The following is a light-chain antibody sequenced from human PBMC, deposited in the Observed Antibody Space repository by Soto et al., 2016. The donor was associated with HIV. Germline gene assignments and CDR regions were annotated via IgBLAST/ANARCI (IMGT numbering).Light chain of an antibody. CDR2: DDS. CDR3: QVYDSNSDLLYV. V-gene: IGLV3-21*02. Sequence: SYVLTQPPSVSVAPGQTARITCGGDNIRSKSVHWYQQRPGQAPVLVVYDDSGRPSGIPERFSGSNSGNTATLTISRVEAGDEADYYCQVYDSNSDLLYVFGTGTKVTVL. J-gene: IGLJ1*01. CDR1: NIRSKS.